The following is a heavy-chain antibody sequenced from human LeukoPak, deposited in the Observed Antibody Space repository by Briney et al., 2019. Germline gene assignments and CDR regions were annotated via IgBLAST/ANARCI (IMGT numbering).Heavy chain of an antibody. CDR3: ATGPPEQWLGWYFDY. D-gene: IGHD6-19*01. CDR2: FDPEDGET. V-gene: IGHV1-24*01. CDR1: GYTLTELS. Sequence: ASVKVSCKVSGYTLTELSMHWVRQAPGKGLEWMGGFDPEDGETIYAQKFQGRVTMTEDTSTDTAYMELSSLRSEDTAVYYCATGPPEQWLGWYFDYWGQGTLVTVSS. J-gene: IGHJ4*02.